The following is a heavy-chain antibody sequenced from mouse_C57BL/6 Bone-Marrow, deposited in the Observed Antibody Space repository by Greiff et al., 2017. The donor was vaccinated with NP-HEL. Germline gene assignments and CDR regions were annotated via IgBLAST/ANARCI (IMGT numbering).Heavy chain of an antibody. Sequence: QVQLKQPGAELVKPGASVKLSCKASGYTFTSYWMQWVKQRPGQGLEWIGEIDPSDSYTNSNQKFKGKATLTVDTSSSTAYMQLSSLTSEDSAVYYCARGVLRSDWYFDVWGTGTTVTVSS. CDR3: ARGVLRSDWYFDV. D-gene: IGHD1-1*01. J-gene: IGHJ1*03. CDR1: GYTFTSYW. V-gene: IGHV1-50*01. CDR2: IDPSDSYT.